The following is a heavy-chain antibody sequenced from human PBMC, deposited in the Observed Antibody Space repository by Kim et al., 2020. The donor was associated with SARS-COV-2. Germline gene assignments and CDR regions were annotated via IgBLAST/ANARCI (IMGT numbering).Heavy chain of an antibody. J-gene: IGHJ4*02. V-gene: IGHV3-7*01. CDR2: KPEGSEK. Sequence: KPEGSEKYYVDSVKGRFTISRDNAKNSLYLQMNSLRAEDTAVYYCGRGSWWGQGTLVIVSS. CDR3: GRGSW.